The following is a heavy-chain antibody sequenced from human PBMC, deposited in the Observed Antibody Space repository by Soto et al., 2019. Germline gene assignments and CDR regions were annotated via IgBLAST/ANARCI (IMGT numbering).Heavy chain of an antibody. Sequence: QVQLVQSGAEMKKPGASVKVSCKASGYTFTDYGISWVRQAPGQGLEWMGWIGEFDDDINFAQKFQGRVTLTTDTSTSTAYMELRSLTSDAAAIYYCARDYDRWGEDSFDPWGQGTLVTVSS. CDR2: IGEFDDDI. J-gene: IGHJ5*02. CDR1: GYTFTDYG. CDR3: ARDYDRWGEDSFDP. D-gene: IGHD3-16*01. V-gene: IGHV1-18*01.